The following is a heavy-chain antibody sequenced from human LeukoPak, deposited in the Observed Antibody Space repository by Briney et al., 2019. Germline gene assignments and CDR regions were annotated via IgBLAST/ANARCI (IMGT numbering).Heavy chain of an antibody. CDR3: ARGSGYYGEDFEY. D-gene: IGHD3-22*01. J-gene: IGHJ4*02. Sequence: NASETLSLTCTVSGYSISSGYYWGWIRQPPGKGLEWIGSIYYSGSTYYNPSLKSRVTISIDPSKNQFSLKLSSVTAAGTAVYYCARGSGYYGEDFEYWRQGTLVTVSS. V-gene: IGHV4-38-2*02. CDR1: GYSISSGYY. CDR2: IYYSGST.